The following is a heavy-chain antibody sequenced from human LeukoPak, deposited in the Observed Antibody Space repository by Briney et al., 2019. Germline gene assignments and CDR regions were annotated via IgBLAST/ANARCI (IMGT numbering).Heavy chain of an antibody. D-gene: IGHD2-2*02. CDR3: ARVTYPWYFDC. Sequence: PGGPLRLSCAASGFTLSSYWMSWVRQAPGKGLERVANIKEDGSEKYYVDSVKGRFTISRDNAENSLYLQVNSLRAEDTAVYYCARVTYPWYFDCWGQGTLVTVSS. CDR1: GFTLSSYW. V-gene: IGHV3-7*04. J-gene: IGHJ4*02. CDR2: IKEDGSEK.